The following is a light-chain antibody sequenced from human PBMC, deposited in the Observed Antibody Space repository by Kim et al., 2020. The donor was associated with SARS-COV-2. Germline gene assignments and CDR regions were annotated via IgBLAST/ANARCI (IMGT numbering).Light chain of an antibody. CDR1: QSVSSN. Sequence: VSPGERATLPCRASQSVSSNLAWYQQRPGQAPRLLIYDASTRATGISARFSGYGSGTEFTLTISNLQSEDFAVYFCQQYNNWRPYTFGQGTKLEI. J-gene: IGKJ2*01. CDR3: QQYNNWRPYT. V-gene: IGKV3-15*01. CDR2: DAS.